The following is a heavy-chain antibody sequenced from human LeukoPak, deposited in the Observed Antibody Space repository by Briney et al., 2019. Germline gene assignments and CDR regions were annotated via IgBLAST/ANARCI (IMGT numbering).Heavy chain of an antibody. CDR2: ISAYNGNT. Sequence: ASVKVSCKASGYTFTGYYMHWVRQAPGQGLEWMGWISAYNGNTNYAQKLQGRVTMTTDTSTSTAYMELRSLRSDDTAVYYCARDLASQPAYLSIAACFDCWGQGTLVTVSS. V-gene: IGHV1-18*04. CDR1: GYTFTGYY. D-gene: IGHD6-6*01. J-gene: IGHJ4*02. CDR3: ARDLASQPAYLSIAACFDC.